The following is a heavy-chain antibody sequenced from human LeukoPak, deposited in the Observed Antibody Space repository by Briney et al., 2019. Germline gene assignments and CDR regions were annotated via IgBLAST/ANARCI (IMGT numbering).Heavy chain of an antibody. CDR2: INHSGST. Sequence: SETLSLTCAVYGGSLSGYYWSWIRQPPGKGLEWIGEINHSGSTNYNPSLKSRVTISVDTSKNQFSLKLSSVTAADTAVYYCARGRKRYCSSTSCSRYYYFDYWGQGTLVTVSS. V-gene: IGHV4-34*01. CDR1: GGSLSGYY. J-gene: IGHJ4*02. D-gene: IGHD2-2*01. CDR3: ARGRKRYCSSTSCSRYYYFDY.